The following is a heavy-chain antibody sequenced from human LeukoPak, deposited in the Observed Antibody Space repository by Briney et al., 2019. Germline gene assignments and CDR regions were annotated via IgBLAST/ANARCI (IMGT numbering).Heavy chain of an antibody. CDR3: ARGLIAAAGILVY. D-gene: IGHD6-13*01. J-gene: IGHJ4*02. CDR2: MNPNSGNT. Sequence: GASVKVSCKASGYTFTSYDINWVRQATGQGLEWMGWMNPNSGNTGYAQKFQGRVTMTRNTSISTAYMELSSLRSENTAVYYCARGLIAAAGILVYWGQGTLVTVSS. CDR1: GYTFTSYD. V-gene: IGHV1-8*01.